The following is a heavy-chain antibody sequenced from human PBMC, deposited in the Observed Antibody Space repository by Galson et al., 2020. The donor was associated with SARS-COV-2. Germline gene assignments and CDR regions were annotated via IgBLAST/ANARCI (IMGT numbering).Heavy chain of an antibody. CDR2: ISYDGDNK. D-gene: IGHD3-22*01. CDR1: GSTLSTYS. CDR3: ARPLYYDSSGYYGFGY. V-gene: IGHV3-30*04. J-gene: IGHJ4*02. Sequence: QLGESLKISCAASGSTLSTYSLHWVRQPPGKGLEWVALISYDGDNKYYTDSVKGRFTISRDNSKNTLYLQMNSLRAEDTAVYYCARPLYYDSSGYYGFGYWGQGTLVTVSS.